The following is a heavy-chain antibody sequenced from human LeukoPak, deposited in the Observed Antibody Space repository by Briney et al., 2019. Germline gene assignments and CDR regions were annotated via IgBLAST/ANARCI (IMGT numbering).Heavy chain of an antibody. J-gene: IGHJ4*02. Sequence: PSETLSLTCTVYEESFSDYYWNWIRQPPGKGLEWIGEVNHSGSSNYSPSLKTRVTISADTSKNEFSLKLSSVTAADTAVYYCARVTGYMIEDYFDYWGQGTLVTVSS. CDR1: EESFSDYY. V-gene: IGHV4-34*01. CDR2: VNHSGSS. D-gene: IGHD3-22*01. CDR3: ARVTGYMIEDYFDY.